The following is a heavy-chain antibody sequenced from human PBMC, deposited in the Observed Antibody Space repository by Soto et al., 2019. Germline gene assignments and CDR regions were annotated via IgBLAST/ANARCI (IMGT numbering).Heavy chain of an antibody. V-gene: IGHV1-2*02. J-gene: IGHJ4*02. Sequence: GASVKVSCKASGYTFTGYYMHWVRQAPGQGLEWMGWINPNSGGTNYAQKFQGRVTMTRDTSISTAYMELSRLRSDDTAVYYCARGVVGATVRFDYWGRGTLVTVSS. D-gene: IGHD1-26*01. CDR1: GYTFTGYY. CDR2: INPNSGGT. CDR3: ARGVVGATVRFDY.